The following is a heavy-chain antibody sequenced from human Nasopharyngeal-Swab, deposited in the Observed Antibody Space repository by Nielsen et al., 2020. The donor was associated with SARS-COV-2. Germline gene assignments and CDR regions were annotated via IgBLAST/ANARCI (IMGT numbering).Heavy chain of an antibody. Sequence: GGSLRLSCAASGFTFSSYSMNWVRQAPEKGLEWVSSISSSSSYIYCADSVKGRFTISRDNAKNSLYLQMNSLRAEDTAVYYCARAPQTTYYYDSSGYSYYFDYWGQGTLVTVSS. CDR3: ARAPQTTYYYDSSGYSYYFDY. CDR1: GFTFSSYS. CDR2: ISSSSSYI. V-gene: IGHV3-21*01. D-gene: IGHD3-22*01. J-gene: IGHJ4*02.